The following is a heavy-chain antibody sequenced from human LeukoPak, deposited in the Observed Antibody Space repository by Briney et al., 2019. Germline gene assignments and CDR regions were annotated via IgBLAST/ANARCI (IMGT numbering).Heavy chain of an antibody. CDR2: ISGSGAST. Sequence: HPGGSLRLSCLTSGFTFSTNAMSWVRQAPGKALEWISGISGSGASTYYADSVTGRFTISRDNSRNTLYLQMNSLRGDDTAVYYCAKDVGKWESLHFFDYWGQGTLVTVSS. J-gene: IGHJ4*02. V-gene: IGHV3-23*01. D-gene: IGHD1-26*01. CDR3: AKDVGKWESLHFFDY. CDR1: GFTFSTNA.